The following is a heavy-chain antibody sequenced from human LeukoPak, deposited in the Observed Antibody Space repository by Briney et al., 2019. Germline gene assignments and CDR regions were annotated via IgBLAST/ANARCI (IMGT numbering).Heavy chain of an antibody. CDR1: GFTVSNNY. CDR2: IYHSGST. V-gene: IGHV4-38-2*01. CDR3: ARGTTVVPDY. D-gene: IGHD4-23*01. J-gene: IGHJ4*02. Sequence: KPGGSLRLSCAASGFTVSNNYITWVRQAPGKGLEWIGSIYHSGSTYYNPSLKSRVTISVDTSKNQFSLKLSSVTAADTAVYYCARGTTVVPDYWGQGTLVTVSS.